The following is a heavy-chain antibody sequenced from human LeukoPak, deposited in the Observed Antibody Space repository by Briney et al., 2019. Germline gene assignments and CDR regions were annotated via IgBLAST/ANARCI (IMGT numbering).Heavy chain of an antibody. J-gene: IGHJ4*02. CDR2: ISSSSSTI. CDR3: VREGSYYDSSGYYYVYYFDY. V-gene: IGHV3-48*04. Sequence: GGSLRLSCAASGFTFSSYSMNWVRQAPGKGLEWVSYISSSSSTIYYADSVKGRFTISRDNAGNSLSLQMNSLRAEDTAVYYCVREGSYYDSSGYYYVYYFDYWGQGTLVTVSS. D-gene: IGHD3-22*01. CDR1: GFTFSSYS.